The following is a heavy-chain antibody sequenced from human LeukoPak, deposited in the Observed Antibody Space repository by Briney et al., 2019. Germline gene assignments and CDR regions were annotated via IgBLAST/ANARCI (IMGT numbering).Heavy chain of an antibody. Sequence: ASVKVSCKASGYTFTSYAMHWVRQAPGQGLEWMGWINAGNGNTKYSQKFQGRVTITRDTSASTAYMELSSLRSEDTAVYYCARDHDIVVVPAADPNWFDPWGQGTLVTVSS. D-gene: IGHD2-2*01. CDR2: INAGNGNT. CDR1: GYTFTSYA. V-gene: IGHV1-3*01. CDR3: ARDHDIVVVPAADPNWFDP. J-gene: IGHJ5*02.